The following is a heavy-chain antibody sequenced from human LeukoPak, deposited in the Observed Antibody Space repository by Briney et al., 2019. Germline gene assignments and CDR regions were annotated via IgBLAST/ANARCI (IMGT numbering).Heavy chain of an antibody. CDR1: GGSFSGYY. CDR2: INHSGST. D-gene: IGHD2-15*01. V-gene: IGHV4-34*01. J-gene: IGHJ4*02. CDR3: ARRGPLYCSGGSCYRRNFDY. Sequence: SETLSLTCAVYGGSFSGYYWSWIRQPPGKGLEWIGEINHSGSTNYNPSLKSRVTISVGTSKNQFSLKLSSVTAADTAVYYCARRGPLYCSGGSCYRRNFDYWGQGTLVTVSS.